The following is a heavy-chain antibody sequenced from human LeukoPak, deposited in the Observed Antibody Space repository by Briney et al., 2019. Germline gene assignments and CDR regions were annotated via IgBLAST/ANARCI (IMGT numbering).Heavy chain of an antibody. D-gene: IGHD6-19*01. J-gene: IGHJ4*02. Sequence: QPGGSLKPSCAASGFSFSSYAMSWVRQAPGKGLEWVSSISGSGDNTYYAESVKGRFTISRDNSKNTLFLQMNSLRAEDTAVFYCAKRSGYTTGWFFDFWGQGTLVTVSS. CDR1: GFSFSSYA. CDR3: AKRSGYTTGWFFDF. CDR2: ISGSGDNT. V-gene: IGHV3-23*01.